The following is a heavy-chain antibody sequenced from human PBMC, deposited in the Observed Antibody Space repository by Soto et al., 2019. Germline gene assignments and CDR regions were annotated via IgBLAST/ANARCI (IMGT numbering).Heavy chain of an antibody. D-gene: IGHD3-16*02. J-gene: IGHJ3*02. V-gene: IGHV2-5*02. CDR2: IYWDDDK. CDR1: GFSLSTSGVG. Sequence: SGPTLVKPTQTLTLTCTFSGFSLSTSGVGVGWIRQPPGKALEWLALIYWDDDKRYSPSLKSRLTITKDTSKNQVVLTMTNMDPVDTATYYCARSESYRVLSKAITHAFDIWGQGTMVTVSS. CDR3: ARSESYRVLSKAITHAFDI.